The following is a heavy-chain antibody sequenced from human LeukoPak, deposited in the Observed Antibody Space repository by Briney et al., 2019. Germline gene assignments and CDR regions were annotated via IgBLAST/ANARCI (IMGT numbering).Heavy chain of an antibody. V-gene: IGHV4-59*01. Sequence: SETLSLTCTVSGGSISSYYWSWIRQPPGKGLEWIGYIYCSGSTNYNPSLKSRVTISVDTSKNQFSLKLSSVTAADTAVYYCARDSRYSSGSYAFDIWGQGTMVTVSS. CDR2: IYCSGST. D-gene: IGHD6-19*01. CDR3: ARDSRYSSGSYAFDI. J-gene: IGHJ3*02. CDR1: GGSISSYY.